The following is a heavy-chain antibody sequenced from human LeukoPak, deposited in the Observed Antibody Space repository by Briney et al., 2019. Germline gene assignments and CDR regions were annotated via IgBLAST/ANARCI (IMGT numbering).Heavy chain of an antibody. D-gene: IGHD6-13*01. CDR1: GYRLTSYW. V-gene: IGHV5-51*01. J-gene: IGHJ4*02. CDR2: IYSCDSDT. CDR3: ARSIAAAGPKDY. Sequence: GGALKTFRKGPGYRLTSYWIDWGRQVPGKGLGLVGIIYSCDSDTRYRPSFHGQDTNSADKSLSTAYLQWSSLNASDTAMYYCARSIAAAGPKDYWGQGTLVTVSS.